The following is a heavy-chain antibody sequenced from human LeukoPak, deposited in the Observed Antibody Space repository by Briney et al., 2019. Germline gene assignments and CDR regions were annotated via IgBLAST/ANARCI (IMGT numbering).Heavy chain of an antibody. CDR1: GFTFRSYS. CDR3: ARDRGGKRYFDY. CDR2: IKQDGSEK. Sequence: GGSLRLSCADSGFTFRSYSMNWVRQAPGKGLEWVSNIKQDGSEKYYVDSVKGRFTISRDNAKNSLYLQMNSLRAEDTAFYYCARDRGGKRYFDYWGQGTLVTVSS. D-gene: IGHD3-10*01. V-gene: IGHV3-7*01. J-gene: IGHJ4*02.